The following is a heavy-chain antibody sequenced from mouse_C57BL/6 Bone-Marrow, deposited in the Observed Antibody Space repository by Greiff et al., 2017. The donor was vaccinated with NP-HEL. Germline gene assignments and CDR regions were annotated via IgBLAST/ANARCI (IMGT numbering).Heavy chain of an antibody. CDR2: ISYDGSN. V-gene: IGHV3-6*01. J-gene: IGHJ4*01. CDR3: ARRYYIYAMDY. Sequence: EVKLMESGPGLVKPSQSLSLTCSVTGYSITSGYYWNWIRQFPGNKLEWMGYISYDGSNNYNPSLKNRISITRDTSKNQFFLKLNSVTTEDTATYYCARRYYIYAMDYWGQGTSVTVSS. CDR1: GYSITSGYY. D-gene: IGHD2-12*01.